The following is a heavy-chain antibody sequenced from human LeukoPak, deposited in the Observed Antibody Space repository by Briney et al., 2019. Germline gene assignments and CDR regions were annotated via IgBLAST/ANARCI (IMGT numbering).Heavy chain of an antibody. CDR2: IYYSGST. CDR3: ARESPITMVRGVIINIFDY. CDR1: GGSISSSSYY. D-gene: IGHD3-10*01. Sequence: SETLSLTCTVSGGSISSSSYYWGWIRQPPGKGLEWIGSIYYSGSTYYNPSLKSRVTISVDTSKNQFSLKLSSVTAADTAVYYCARESPITMVRGVIINIFDYWGQGTLVTVSS. J-gene: IGHJ4*02. V-gene: IGHV4-39*07.